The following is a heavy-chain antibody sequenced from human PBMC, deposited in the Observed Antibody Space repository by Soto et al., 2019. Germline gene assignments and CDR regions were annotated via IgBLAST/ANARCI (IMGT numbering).Heavy chain of an antibody. CDR2: ISRYNGNT. D-gene: IGHD3-10*01. CDR1: GYIFTSYG. V-gene: IGHV1-18*01. Sequence: QAQLVQSGAAGKKPGDSVKVSCKASGYIFTSYGSSWVRQAPGQGLEWIGCISRYNGNTKYAQKFPGRVTMTTDRSTSTAYMELRSLRSDDRAVYYCATHGSGSFWGEGTLVTVSS. CDR3: ATHGSGSF. J-gene: IGHJ4*02.